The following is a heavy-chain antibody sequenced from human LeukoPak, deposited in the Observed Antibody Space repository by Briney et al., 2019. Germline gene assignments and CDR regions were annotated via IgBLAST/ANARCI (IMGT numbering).Heavy chain of an antibody. D-gene: IGHD5-18*01. CDR1: GFTFSSYA. V-gene: IGHV3-30-3*01. J-gene: IGHJ2*01. CDR3: ARDHPEGYSYGPYGSTFDL. CDR2: ISYDGSNK. Sequence: GGSLRLSCAASGFTFSSYAMHWVRQAPGKGLEWVAVISYDGSNKYYADSVKGRFTISRDNAKNSLYLQMNSLRAEDTAVYYCARDHPEGYSYGPYGSTFDLWGRGTLVTVSS.